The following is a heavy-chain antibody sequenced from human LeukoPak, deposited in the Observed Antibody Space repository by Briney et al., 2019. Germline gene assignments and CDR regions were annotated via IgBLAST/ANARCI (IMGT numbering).Heavy chain of an antibody. CDR3: ARLRGATMPNPFDY. CDR2: TYPDDSDT. J-gene: IGHJ4*02. D-gene: IGHD1-26*01. Sequence: GESLKISCKGSGYSFTNYWIGWARQMPGKGLEWMGITYPDDSDTRPSPTFQGQVTISADKSISTAYLQWSSLGASDTAMYYCARLRGATMPNPFDYWGQGTLVTVSS. CDR1: GYSFTNYW. V-gene: IGHV5-51*01.